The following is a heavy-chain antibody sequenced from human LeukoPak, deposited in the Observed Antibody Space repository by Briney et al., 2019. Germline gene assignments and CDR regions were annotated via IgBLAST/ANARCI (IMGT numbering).Heavy chain of an antibody. CDR2: FDPEDGET. J-gene: IGHJ6*02. V-gene: IGHV1-24*01. CDR1: GYTLTELS. Sequence: ASVKVSCKVSGYTLTELSMHWVRQAPGKGLEWMGGFDPEDGETIYAQKFQGRVTMTEDTSTDTAYMELSSLRSEDTAVYYCATDSQPSSDWYYYYYGMDVWGQGTTVTVSS. CDR3: ATDSQPSSDWYYYYYGMDV. D-gene: IGHD6-19*01.